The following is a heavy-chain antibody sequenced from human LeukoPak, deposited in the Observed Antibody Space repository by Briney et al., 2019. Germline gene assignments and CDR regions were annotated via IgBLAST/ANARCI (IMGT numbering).Heavy chain of an antibody. Sequence: GRSLRLSCAASGFTFSTYAMHWVRRAPGKGLEWVAIVSYDGSNKYYADSVRGRFTISRDNSKNTLYLQMNSLRPEDTSMYYCARETLRNFDYWGRGTLVTVSS. CDR1: GFTFSTYA. J-gene: IGHJ4*02. CDR3: ARETLRNFDY. V-gene: IGHV3-30*04. CDR2: VSYDGSNK. D-gene: IGHD2-15*01.